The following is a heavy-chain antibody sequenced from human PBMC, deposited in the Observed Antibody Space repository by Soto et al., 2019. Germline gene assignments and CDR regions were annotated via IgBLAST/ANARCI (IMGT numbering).Heavy chain of an antibody. Sequence: PGESLKICCKGSGYSFTGYWIGWVRQMXGKGLEWMGIIYPGDSDTRYSPSFQGQVTISADKSISTAYLQWSSLKASDTAMYYCARGMGVPAPGLQNWFDPWGQGTLVTVSS. V-gene: IGHV5-51*01. CDR1: GYSFTGYW. CDR3: ARGMGVPAPGLQNWFDP. CDR2: IYPGDSDT. J-gene: IGHJ5*02. D-gene: IGHD2-2*01.